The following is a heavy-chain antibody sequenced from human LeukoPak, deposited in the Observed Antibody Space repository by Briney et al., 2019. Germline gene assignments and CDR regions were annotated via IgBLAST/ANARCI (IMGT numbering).Heavy chain of an antibody. J-gene: IGHJ1*01. CDR3: ARPPQYVWGSYRRAEYFQH. D-gene: IGHD3-16*02. CDR1: GGSISSGGYY. V-gene: IGHV4-31*03. Sequence: SETLSLTCTVSGGSISSGGYYWSWIRQHPGKGLEWIGYIYYSGSTYYNPSLKSRVTISVDTSKNQFSLKLSSVTAADTAVYYCARPPQYVWGSYRRAEYFQHWGQGTLVTVSS. CDR2: IYYSGST.